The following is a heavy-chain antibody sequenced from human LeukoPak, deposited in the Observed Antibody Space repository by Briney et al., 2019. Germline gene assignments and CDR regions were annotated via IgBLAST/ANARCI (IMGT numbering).Heavy chain of an antibody. J-gene: IGHJ4*02. CDR2: IYYSGST. V-gene: IGHV4-59*01. CDR3: ARGGDSKHLVN. CDR1: GGSISSYY. D-gene: IGHD3-3*02. Sequence: KPSETLSLTCTVSGGSISSYYWSWIRQPPGKGLEWIGYIYYSGSTNYNPSLKSRDTISVDTSKNQFSLNLSSVTAADTAVYYCARGGDSKHLVNWGQGTLVTVSS.